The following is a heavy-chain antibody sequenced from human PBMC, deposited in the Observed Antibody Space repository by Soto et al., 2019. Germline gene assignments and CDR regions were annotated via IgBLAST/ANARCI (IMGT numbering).Heavy chain of an antibody. V-gene: IGHV1-69*02. D-gene: IGHD3-16*01. Sequence: QVQLVQSGAEVKKPGSSVKISCEASGGTFSSYTLNWVRQAPGQGLEWMGRIVPILGVAAYAQKFQDRVTITGDTSSTNTTYMELSSLRSEDTAVYYCASKGGYYYHMDVWGKGTTVTVSS. CDR1: GGTFSSYT. CDR2: IVPILGVA. J-gene: IGHJ6*03. CDR3: ASKGGYYYHMDV.